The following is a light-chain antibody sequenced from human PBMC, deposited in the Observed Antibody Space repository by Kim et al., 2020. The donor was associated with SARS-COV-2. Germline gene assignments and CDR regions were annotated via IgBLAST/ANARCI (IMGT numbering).Light chain of an antibody. Sequence: PGERATLSCRASQSVTYNSLTWYQQKPGQAPRLLIYSASRRPPRIPDRFSGSGSGTDFTLTISRLEPDDFAVYYCQHYITSPWTFGQGTKV. CDR2: SAS. V-gene: IGKV3-20*01. CDR1: QSVTYNS. J-gene: IGKJ1*01. CDR3: QHYITSPWT.